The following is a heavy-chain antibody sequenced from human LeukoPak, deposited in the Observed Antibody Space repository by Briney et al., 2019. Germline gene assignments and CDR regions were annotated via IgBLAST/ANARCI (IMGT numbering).Heavy chain of an antibody. D-gene: IGHD1-26*01. J-gene: IGHJ4*02. CDR2: IYYSGST. CDR1: GGSISSSSYY. Sequence: PSETLSLTCTVSGGSISSSSYYWGWIRQPPGKGLEWIGSIYYSGSTYYNPSLKSRVTISVDTSKNQSSLKLSSVTAADTAVYYCARDGVYSGSYDYWGQGTLVTVSS. CDR3: ARDGVYSGSYDY. V-gene: IGHV4-39*07.